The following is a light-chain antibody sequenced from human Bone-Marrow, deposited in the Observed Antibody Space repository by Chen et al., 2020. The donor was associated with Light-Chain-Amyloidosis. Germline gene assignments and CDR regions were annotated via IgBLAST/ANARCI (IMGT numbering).Light chain of an antibody. V-gene: IGLV2-14*01. CDR3: SSCTVSATLL. CDR1: SSDIGGYHY. Sequence: QSALTQPASVSGSPGQSITISCTGSSSDIGGYHYVSCYQQHPGKAPKLMIYEVSARPSGVCNRFSGFKSGNTASLTISGLQAEDEATYYCSSCTVSATLLFGGGTTVTFL. CDR2: EVS. J-gene: IGLJ2*01.